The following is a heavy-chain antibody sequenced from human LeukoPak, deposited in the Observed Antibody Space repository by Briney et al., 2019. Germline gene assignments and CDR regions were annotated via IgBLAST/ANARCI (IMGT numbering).Heavy chain of an antibody. J-gene: IGHJ4*02. CDR3: ARRGYSDSSGYDY. CDR1: GFPFSSYA. Sequence: PGESLRLSCAASGFPFSSYAMNWVRQAPGKGLEWVSSISGDSTDIYYADSVMGRSTISRDNAKNSLYLQINSLRAEDTAIYYCARRGYSDSSGYDYWGQGTLVTVSS. V-gene: IGHV3-21*01. D-gene: IGHD3-22*01. CDR2: ISGDSTDI.